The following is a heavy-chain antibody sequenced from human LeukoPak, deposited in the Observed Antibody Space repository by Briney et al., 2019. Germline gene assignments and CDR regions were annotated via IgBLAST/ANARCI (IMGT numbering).Heavy chain of an antibody. V-gene: IGHV3-23*01. J-gene: IGHJ4*02. CDR1: GFTFSNYA. D-gene: IGHD3-22*01. Sequence: PGGSLRLSCAASGFTFSNYAMSWVRQAPGKGLEWLSTISGNGGSTYYPDSVKGRFTISRDNSESTLYLQMNSLRAEDTAVYYCARGPDTSGYYIGDHWGQGILVTVSS. CDR2: ISGNGGST. CDR3: ARGPDTSGYYIGDH.